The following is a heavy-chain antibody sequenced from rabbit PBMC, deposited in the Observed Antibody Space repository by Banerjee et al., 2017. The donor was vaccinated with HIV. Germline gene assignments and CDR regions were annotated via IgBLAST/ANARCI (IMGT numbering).Heavy chain of an antibody. CDR1: GFSFSSSYW. D-gene: IGHD7-1*01. CDR3: ARDRDTGTAYYFDL. J-gene: IGHJ3*01. CDR2: IYTGSSGST. V-gene: IGHV1S40*01. Sequence: QSLEESGGDLVQPGASLTLTCTASGFSFSSSYWICWVRQAPGKGLEWIACIYTGSSGSTYYASWAKGRFTISKTSSTTVTLQMTSLTAADTATYFCARDRDTGTAYYFDLWGQGTLVTVS.